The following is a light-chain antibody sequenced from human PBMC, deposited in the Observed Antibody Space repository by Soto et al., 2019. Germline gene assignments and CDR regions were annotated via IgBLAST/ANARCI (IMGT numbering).Light chain of an antibody. Sequence: EIVMTQSPATLSVSPGERATLSCRASQSVSSNLAWYQLKPGQAPRLLIYGASTRATGIPTRFSGSGSGTEFTLTISRLQSEDFAVYYCQQYNKWPLTFGGGTKVEIK. CDR3: QQYNKWPLT. V-gene: IGKV3-15*01. CDR2: GAS. CDR1: QSVSSN. J-gene: IGKJ4*01.